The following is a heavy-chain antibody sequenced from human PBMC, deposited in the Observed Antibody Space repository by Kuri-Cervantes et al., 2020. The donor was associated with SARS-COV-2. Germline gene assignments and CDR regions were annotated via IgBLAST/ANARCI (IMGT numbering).Heavy chain of an antibody. Sequence: GESLKISCAASGFTFSDYYMSWIRQAPGKGLEWVSYISSSSSYTNYADSVKGRFTISRDNAKNSLYLQMNSLRDEDTAVYYCARELGGGSVWGQGTLVTVSS. CDR3: ARELGGGSV. CDR1: GFTFSDYY. J-gene: IGHJ4*02. CDR2: ISSSSSYT. D-gene: IGHD2-15*01. V-gene: IGHV3-11*06.